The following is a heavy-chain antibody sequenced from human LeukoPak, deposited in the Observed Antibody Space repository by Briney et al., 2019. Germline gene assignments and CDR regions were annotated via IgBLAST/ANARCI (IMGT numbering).Heavy chain of an antibody. CDR1: GFTFSSYG. Sequence: RRSLRLSCAASGFTFSSYGMHWVRQAPGKGLEWVAVISYDGSNKYYADSVNGRFTISRDNSKNTLYLQMNSLRAEDTAVYYCAKDKYSSGWWAMDYWGQGTLVTVSS. CDR3: AKDKYSSGWWAMDY. V-gene: IGHV3-30*18. CDR2: ISYDGSNK. D-gene: IGHD6-19*01. J-gene: IGHJ4*02.